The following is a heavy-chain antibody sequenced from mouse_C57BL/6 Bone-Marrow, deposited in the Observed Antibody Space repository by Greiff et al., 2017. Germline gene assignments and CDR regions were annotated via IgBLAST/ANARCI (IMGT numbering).Heavy chain of an antibody. V-gene: IGHV2-2*01. J-gene: IGHJ4*01. CDR3: ARNWDRYAMDY. D-gene: IGHD4-1*01. CDR1: GFSLTSYG. Sequence: VKLMESGPGLVQPSQSLSITCTVSGFSLTSYGVHWVRQSPGKGLEWLGVIWSGGSTDCNAAFISRLSISKDNSKSQVFFKMNSLQADDTAIYYCARNWDRYAMDYWGQGTSVTVSS. CDR2: IWSGGST.